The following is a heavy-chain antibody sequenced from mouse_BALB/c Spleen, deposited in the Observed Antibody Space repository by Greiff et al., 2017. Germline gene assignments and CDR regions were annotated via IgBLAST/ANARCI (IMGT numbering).Heavy chain of an antibody. D-gene: IGHD2-4*01. CDR3: TRGNYDYDWYFDV. J-gene: IGHJ1*01. Sequence: EVQGVESGGGLVKPGGSLKLSCAASGFTFSSYTMSWVRQTPEKRLEWVATISSGGSYTYYPDSVKGRFTISRDNAKNTLYLQMSSLKSEDTAMYYCTRGNYDYDWYFDVWGAGTTVTVSS. V-gene: IGHV5-6-4*01. CDR1: GFTFSSYT. CDR2: ISSGGSYT.